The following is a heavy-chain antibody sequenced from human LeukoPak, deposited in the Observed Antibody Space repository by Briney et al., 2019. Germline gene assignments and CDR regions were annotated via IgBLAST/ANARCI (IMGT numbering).Heavy chain of an antibody. Sequence: ASVKVSCKASGYTFTNHPMHWVRQAPGQGLEWMGWINPNSGDTNYVQKFQGRVTMTRDPSISTAYMELSGLRADDTAVYYCARERYTAYGNFDSWGQGTQVTVSS. D-gene: IGHD5-12*01. CDR1: GYTFTNHP. V-gene: IGHV1-2*02. CDR3: ARERYTAYGNFDS. CDR2: INPNSGDT. J-gene: IGHJ4*02.